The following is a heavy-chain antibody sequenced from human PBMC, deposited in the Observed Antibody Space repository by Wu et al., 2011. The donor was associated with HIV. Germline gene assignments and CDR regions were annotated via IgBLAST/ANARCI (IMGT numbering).Heavy chain of an antibody. V-gene: IGHV1-2*02. Sequence: QVQLVQSGAEVKKPGASVKVSCKASGYTFTSYGISWVRQAPGQGLEWMGWINPNSGGTNYAQKFQGRVTMTRDTSISTAYMELSRLRSDDTAVYYCARRGGYNLGWYFDYWGQGTLVTVSS. CDR2: INPNSGGT. CDR1: GYTFTSYG. J-gene: IGHJ4*02. D-gene: IGHD5-24*01. CDR3: ARRGGYNLGWYFDY.